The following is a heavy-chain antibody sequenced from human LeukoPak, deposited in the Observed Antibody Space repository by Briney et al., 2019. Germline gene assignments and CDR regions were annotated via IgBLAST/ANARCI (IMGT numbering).Heavy chain of an antibody. V-gene: IGHV3-21*01. J-gene: IGHJ3*02. CDR2: TSSSSSYI. Sequence: GGSLRLSCAASGFTFSSYSMNWVRQAPGKGLEWVSSTSSSSSYIYYADSVKGRFTISRDNAKNSLYLQMNSLRAEDTAVYYCAREFDGDYYGAFDIWGQGTMVTVSS. CDR3: AREFDGDYYGAFDI. CDR1: GFTFSSYS. D-gene: IGHD4-17*01.